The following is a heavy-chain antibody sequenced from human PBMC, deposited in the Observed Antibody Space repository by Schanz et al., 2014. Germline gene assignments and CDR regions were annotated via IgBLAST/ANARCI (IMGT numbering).Heavy chain of an antibody. V-gene: IGHV1-46*03. CDR1: GYTFTSYS. J-gene: IGHJ4*02. Sequence: QVQLVQSGAEVKKPGASVKVSCKASGYTFTSYSMHWVRQAPGQGLEWMGIINPIGGSTTYAQKFRGTDTLTTDTSTDTAYLELTSLRSEDTAVYYCARGSPENMIRGELDYWGQGTLVTVSS. CDR2: INPIGGST. CDR3: ARGSPENMIRGELDY. D-gene: IGHD3-10*01.